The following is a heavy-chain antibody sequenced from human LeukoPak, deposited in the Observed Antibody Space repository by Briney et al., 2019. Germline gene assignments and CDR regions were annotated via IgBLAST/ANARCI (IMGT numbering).Heavy chain of an antibody. V-gene: IGHV4-39*07. CDR3: ARGSIVATITDPFDY. D-gene: IGHD5-12*01. CDR1: GGSISSSSYY. CDR2: IYYSGST. J-gene: IGHJ4*02. Sequence: SSETLSLTCTVSGGSISSSSYYWGWIRQPPGKGLEWIGRIYYSGSTYYNPSLKSRVTISVDTSKNQFSLKLSSVTAADTAVYYCARGSIVATITDPFDYWGQGTLVTVSS.